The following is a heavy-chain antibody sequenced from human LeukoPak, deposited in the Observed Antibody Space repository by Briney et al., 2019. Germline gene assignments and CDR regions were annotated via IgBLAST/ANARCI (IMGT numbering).Heavy chain of an antibody. D-gene: IGHD4-11*01. CDR2: IKQDGSEK. CDR1: GFTFSSYW. V-gene: IGHV3-7*05. J-gene: IGHJ4*02. Sequence: GGSLRLSCAASGFTFSSYWMTWVRQAPGKGLEWVANIKQDGSEKYYVDSVKGRFTISRDNAKNSLYLRMNSLRAEDTAVYYCARGSNYGSPYYFDYWGQGTLVTVSS. CDR3: ARGSNYGSPYYFDY.